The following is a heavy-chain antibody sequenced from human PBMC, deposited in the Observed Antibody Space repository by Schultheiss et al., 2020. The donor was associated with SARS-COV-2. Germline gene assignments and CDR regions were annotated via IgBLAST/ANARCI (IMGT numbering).Heavy chain of an antibody. Sequence: ASVKVSCKASGYTFTGYYMHWVRQAPGQGLEWMGIITPSGGDTTYAQKFQGRVTMTRDTSRSTAYMELSRLRSDDTAVYYCARALGSPYTSPRFDPWGQGTLVTVSS. CDR1: GYTFTGYY. CDR2: ITPSGGDT. D-gene: IGHD2-2*02. J-gene: IGHJ5*02. V-gene: IGHV1-46*01. CDR3: ARALGSPYTSPRFDP.